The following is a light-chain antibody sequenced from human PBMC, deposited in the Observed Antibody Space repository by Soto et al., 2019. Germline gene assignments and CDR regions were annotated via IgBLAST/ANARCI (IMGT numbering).Light chain of an antibody. CDR2: EVT. CDR1: SGDIGSYNR. J-gene: IGLJ3*02. Sequence: QSALTQPASVSGSPGQSITISCTGTSGDIGSYNRVSWYQQHPGKAPKLIIYEVTDRPSGVSNRFSGSKSGNTASLTISGLQAEDEAEYYCCSYAGIWVFGGGTKVTVL. CDR3: CSYAGIWV. V-gene: IGLV2-14*01.